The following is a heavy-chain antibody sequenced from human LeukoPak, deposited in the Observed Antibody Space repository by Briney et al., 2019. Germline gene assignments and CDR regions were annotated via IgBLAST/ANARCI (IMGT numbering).Heavy chain of an antibody. Sequence: ASVKVSCKASGYTFTSYYMNWVRQAPGQGLEWMGIINPSGGSTSYAQKFQGRVTMTRDMSTSTVYMELNSLRAGDTAVYYCAKVGTVYFPLDFWGQGTLVTASS. CDR3: AKVGTVYFPLDF. CDR1: GYTFTSYY. V-gene: IGHV1-46*01. D-gene: IGHD2/OR15-2a*01. CDR2: INPSGGST. J-gene: IGHJ4*02.